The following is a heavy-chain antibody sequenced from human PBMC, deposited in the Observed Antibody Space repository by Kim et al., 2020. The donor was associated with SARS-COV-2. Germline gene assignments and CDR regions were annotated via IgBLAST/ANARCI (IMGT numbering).Heavy chain of an antibody. CDR1: GFTVSSNY. J-gene: IGHJ5*02. CDR3: ARDKRYYDSSGYSWFDP. CDR2: IYSGGST. Sequence: GGSLRLSCAASGFTVSSNYMSWVRQAPGKGLEWVSVIYSGGSTYYADSVKGRFTISRDNSKNTLYLQMNSLRAEDTAVYYCARDKRYYDSSGYSWFDPWGQGTLLTVSS. V-gene: IGHV3-53*01. D-gene: IGHD3-22*01.